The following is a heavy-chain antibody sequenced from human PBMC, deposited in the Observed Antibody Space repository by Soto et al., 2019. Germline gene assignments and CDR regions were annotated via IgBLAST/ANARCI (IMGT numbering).Heavy chain of an antibody. CDR1: GDTFSNYA. D-gene: IGHD4-17*01. CDR3: ARDGRSAYGVYHNRFDP. V-gene: IGHV1-69*13. Sequence: SVKVSCKASGDTFSNYAFTWVRQAPGQGLEWMGGIIPIFGIINYAQNFQGRVTITADESTSTAYMELGSLRSEDTGVYYCARDGRSAYGVYHNRFDPLG. CDR2: IIPIFGII. J-gene: IGHJ5*02.